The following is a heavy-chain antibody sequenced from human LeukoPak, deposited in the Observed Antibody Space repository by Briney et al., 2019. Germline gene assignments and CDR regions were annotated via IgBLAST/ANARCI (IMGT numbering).Heavy chain of an antibody. V-gene: IGHV4-59*01. CDR2: IYYTGGT. J-gene: IGHJ3*02. Sequence: SETLSLTCTVSGGSISSYYWSWIRQPPGKGLEWIGYIYYTGGTNYNPSLKSRVTMSVDTSKNYFSLKLNSVTAADTAVYYCASSLGATTYGFDIWGQGTMVTVSS. D-gene: IGHD1-26*01. CDR1: GGSISSYY. CDR3: ASSLGATTYGFDI.